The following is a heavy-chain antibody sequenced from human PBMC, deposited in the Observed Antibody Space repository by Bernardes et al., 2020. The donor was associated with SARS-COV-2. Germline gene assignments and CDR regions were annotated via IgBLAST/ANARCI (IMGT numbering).Heavy chain of an antibody. CDR3: VRDRDDSSGLGWFDP. CDR2: IDRNSYTM. D-gene: IGHD3-22*01. V-gene: IGHV3-20*04. CDR1: GFIFEDFG. Sequence: GGSLRLSCEASGFIFEDFGMSWVRQVPGKGLEWVSNIDRNSYTMGYADSVKGRFTISRDNAKNSLYLQMTSLRTDDTAFYYCVRDRDDSSGLGWFDPWGQGTLVTVSS. J-gene: IGHJ5*02.